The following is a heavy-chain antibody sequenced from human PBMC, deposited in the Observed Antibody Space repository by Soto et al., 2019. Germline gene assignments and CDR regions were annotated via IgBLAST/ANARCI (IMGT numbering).Heavy chain of an antibody. V-gene: IGHV1-69*06. Sequence: QVPLVQSGAEVKKPGSSVKVSCKASGGTFSSYAISWVRQAPGQGLEWMGGIIPIFGTANYAQKFQGRVTITADKSTSTAYMELSSLRSEDTAVYYCASALGELHLYYYGMDVWGQGTTVTVSS. CDR2: IIPIFGTA. CDR3: ASALGELHLYYYGMDV. CDR1: GGTFSSYA. J-gene: IGHJ6*02. D-gene: IGHD3-10*01.